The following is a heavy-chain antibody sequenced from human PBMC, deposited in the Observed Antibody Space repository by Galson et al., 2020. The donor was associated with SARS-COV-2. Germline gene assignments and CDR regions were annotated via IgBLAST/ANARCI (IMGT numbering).Heavy chain of an antibody. V-gene: IGHV3-20*04. D-gene: IGHD3-10*01. CDR2: INWSGGST. J-gene: IGHJ4*02. Sequence: GESLKISCAASGFTFDDYGMNWVRQAPGKGLEWASGINWSGGSTDYADSVKGRFTISRDNAKNSLYLQLKSLRAEDTAFYYCARDSRYYYVSGSYPYYFDYWGQGILVTVSS. CDR3: ARDSRYYYVSGSYPYYFDY. CDR1: GFTFDDYG.